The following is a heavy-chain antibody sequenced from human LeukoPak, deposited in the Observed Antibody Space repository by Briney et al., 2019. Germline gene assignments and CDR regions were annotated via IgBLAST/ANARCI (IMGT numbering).Heavy chain of an antibody. CDR1: GGSFSGYY. Sequence: PSETLSLTCAVYGGSFSGYYWSWIRQPPGKGLEWIGEINHSGSTNYNPSLKSRVTISVDTSKNQFSLKLSSVTAADTAVYYCASTPDSSGYSYYFDYWGQGTLVTVSS. D-gene: IGHD3-22*01. CDR3: ASTPDSSGYSYYFDY. CDR2: INHSGST. V-gene: IGHV4-34*09. J-gene: IGHJ4*02.